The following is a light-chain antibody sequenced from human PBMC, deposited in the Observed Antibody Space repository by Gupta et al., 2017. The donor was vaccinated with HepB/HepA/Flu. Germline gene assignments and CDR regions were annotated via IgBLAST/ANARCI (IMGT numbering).Light chain of an antibody. J-gene: IGKJ2*01. Sequence: DLVMTQSPDSLAVSLGERATINCKSSQSVLYSSNNKNYLAWYQQKPGQPPKLLIYWASIRESGVPERFSGGGSGTDFTLTISSLQAEDVAVYYCQQYDSTPYTFGQGTKVEIK. CDR2: WAS. V-gene: IGKV4-1*01. CDR1: QSVLYSSNNKNY. CDR3: QQYDSTPYT.